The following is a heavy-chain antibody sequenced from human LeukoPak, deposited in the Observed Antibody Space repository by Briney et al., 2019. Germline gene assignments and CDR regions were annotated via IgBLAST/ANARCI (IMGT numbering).Heavy chain of an antibody. CDR2: IYHSGST. CDR3: ARARGPNWFDP. D-gene: IGHD3/OR15-3a*01. Sequence: PSETLSLTCAVSGGSISSGGYSWSWIRQPPGKGLEWIGYIYHSGSTYYNPSLKSRDTISVDRSKNQFSLKLSSVTDADTAVYYCARARGPNWFDPWGQGTLVTVSS. J-gene: IGHJ5*02. V-gene: IGHV4-30-2*01. CDR1: GGSISSGGYS.